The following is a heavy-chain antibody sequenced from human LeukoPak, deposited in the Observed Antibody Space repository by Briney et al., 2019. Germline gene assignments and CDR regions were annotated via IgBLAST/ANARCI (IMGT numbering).Heavy chain of an antibody. CDR1: GFTFSSYW. CDR3: AREISSWHQTEGMFDP. J-gene: IGHJ5*02. Sequence: GGSLRLSCAASGFTFSSYWMTWVRQAPGKGLEWVANIKQDGGEQYNVDSVRGRFTISRDNAKNSLYLQMNSLRAEDTAVYYCAREISSWHQTEGMFDPWGQGTLVTVSS. D-gene: IGHD6-13*01. V-gene: IGHV3-7*01. CDR2: IKQDGGEQ.